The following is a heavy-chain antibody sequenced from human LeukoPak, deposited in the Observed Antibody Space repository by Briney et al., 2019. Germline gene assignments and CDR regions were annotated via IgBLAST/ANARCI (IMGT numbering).Heavy chain of an antibody. D-gene: IGHD6-19*01. CDR3: ARGCIAVAGVFDY. CDR1: DDSISSYF. J-gene: IGHJ4*02. Sequence: SETLSLTCTVSDDSISSYFWSWIRQPPGKGLEWIGYIYNSGSTNYNPSLKSRVTILVDTSKNQFSLKLSSVTAADTAVYYCARGCIAVAGVFDYWGQGTLVTVSS. CDR2: IYNSGST. V-gene: IGHV4-59*01.